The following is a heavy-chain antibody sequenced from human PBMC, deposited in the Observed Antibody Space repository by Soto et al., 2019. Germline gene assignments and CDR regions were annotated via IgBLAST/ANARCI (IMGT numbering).Heavy chain of an antibody. CDR3: AIAGYGDYYFDY. J-gene: IGHJ4*02. CDR2: ISYDGNNK. CDR1: GFTFSSYG. D-gene: IGHD4-17*01. Sequence: GGSLRLSCAASGFTFSSYGMHWVRQAPGKGLEWVAVISYDGNNKFYADSVKGRFTISRDSTKQTLYLQMNSLRAEDTAVYYCAIAGYGDYYFDYWGQGTLVTVSS. V-gene: IGHV3-30*12.